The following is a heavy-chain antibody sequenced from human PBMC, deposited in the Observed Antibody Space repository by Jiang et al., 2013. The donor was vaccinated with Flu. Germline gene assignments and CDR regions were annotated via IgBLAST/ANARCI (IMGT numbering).Heavy chain of an antibody. V-gene: IGHV6-1*01. CDR3: VRGAKSTGYYAPKDVFDI. CDR2: TFYRSKWNN. CDR1: GDSVSSNSAT. J-gene: IGHJ3*02. D-gene: IGHD1-26*01. Sequence: TLSLTCAISGDSVSSNSATWNWIRQSPSRGLEWLGRTFYRSKWNNDYAVSVKSRITVNPDTSKNQFSLLLNSLTPEDTAVYYCVRGAKSTGYYAPKDVFDIWGQGTMVTVSS.